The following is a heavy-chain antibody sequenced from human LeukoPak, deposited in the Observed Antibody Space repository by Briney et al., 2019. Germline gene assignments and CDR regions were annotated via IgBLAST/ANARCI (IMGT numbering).Heavy chain of an antibody. D-gene: IGHD4-23*01. V-gene: IGHV4-39*07. CDR1: GGSISSSSYY. CDR3: AREGYYGGNSDY. Sequence: PSETLSLTCTVSGGSISSSSYYWGWIRQPPGKGLEWIGSIYYSGSTYYNPSLKSRVTISVDTSKNQFSLKLSSVTAADTAVYYCAREGYYGGNSDYWGQGTLVTVSS. CDR2: IYYSGST. J-gene: IGHJ4*02.